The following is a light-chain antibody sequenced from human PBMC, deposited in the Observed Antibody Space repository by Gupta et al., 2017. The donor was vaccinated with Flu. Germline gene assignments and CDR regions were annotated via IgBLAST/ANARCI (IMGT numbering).Light chain of an antibody. CDR2: HDV. V-gene: IGLV3-1*01. CDR1: KLGDKS. CDR3: QVWDRTTYV. J-gene: IGLJ1*01. Sequence: SQDQTATITCAGDKLGDKSVSWYQQKPGQSPVLVIYHDVKRPSGIPERFSGSNSVNTATLTITGTQSMDEAVYYCQVWDRTTYVFGTGTRVTVL.